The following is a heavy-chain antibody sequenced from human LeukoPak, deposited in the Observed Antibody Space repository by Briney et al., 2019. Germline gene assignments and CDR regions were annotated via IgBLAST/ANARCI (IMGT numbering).Heavy chain of an antibody. CDR1: GYTFISYG. CDR2: ISAYNGNT. V-gene: IGHV1-18*01. J-gene: IGHJ4*02. D-gene: IGHD4-17*01. CDR3: ARDPHGDSIFDY. Sequence: ASVKVSCKASGYTFISYGISWVRQAPGQGLEWMGWISAYNGNTNYAQKLQGRVTMTTDTSTSTAYMELRSLRSDDTAVYYCARDPHGDSIFDYWGQGTLVTVPS.